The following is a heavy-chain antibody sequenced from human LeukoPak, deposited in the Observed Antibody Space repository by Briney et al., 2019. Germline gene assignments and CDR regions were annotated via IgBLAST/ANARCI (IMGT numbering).Heavy chain of an antibody. J-gene: IGHJ4*02. D-gene: IGHD3-10*01. CDR3: AKRGIVIRGILVIGYHQEAYHYDF. V-gene: IGHV3-23*01. CDR1: GFTVSSNY. CDR2: ISERGGST. Sequence: PGGSLRLSCAASGFTVSSNYMSWVRQAPGKGLGWVSYISERGGSTTYADSVKGRFTISRDTSLNTLYLQMASLRAEDTAVYFCAKRGIVIRGILVIGYHQEAYHYDFWGQGVLVTVSS.